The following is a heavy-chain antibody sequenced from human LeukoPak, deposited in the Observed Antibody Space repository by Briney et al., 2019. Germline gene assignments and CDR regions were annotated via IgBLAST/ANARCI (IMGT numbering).Heavy chain of an antibody. CDR1: GFTFSSYT. J-gene: IGHJ6*03. Sequence: GGSLRVSCAASGFTFSSYTMNWVRQAPGKGLEWVSSISSSSSYIYYADSEKGRFTISRDNAKNSLYLQMNSLRAEDTAVYYCARDRGNQRGYYYYYMDVWGKGTTVTVSS. CDR2: ISSSSSYI. V-gene: IGHV3-21*01. CDR3: ARDRGNQRGYYYYYMDV. D-gene: IGHD1-14*01.